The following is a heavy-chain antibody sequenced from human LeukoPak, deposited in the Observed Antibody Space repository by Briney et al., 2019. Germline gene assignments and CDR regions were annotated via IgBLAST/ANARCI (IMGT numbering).Heavy chain of an antibody. J-gene: IGHJ4*02. CDR2: ISSSGGII. Sequence: AGGSLRLSCAASGFTFSNYEMNWVRQAPGKGLEWVSYISSSGGIIHYADSVKGRFTISRDNAKNSLYLQMNSLRDEDTAVYYCARVPDGQITGWGQGTLVTVSS. D-gene: IGHD5-24*01. V-gene: IGHV3-48*03. CDR3: ARVPDGQITG. CDR1: GFTFSNYE.